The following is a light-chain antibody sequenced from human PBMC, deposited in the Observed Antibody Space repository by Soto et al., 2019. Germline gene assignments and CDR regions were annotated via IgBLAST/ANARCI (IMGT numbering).Light chain of an antibody. Sequence: EIVMTQSPATLSVSPGERATLSCRASQSVSSNLAWYQQKPGQAPRLLIYDASNRATGIPARFSGSGSGTHFTLTISRLEPGDFAVYYCQQYNDRPPITFGQGTRLENK. V-gene: IGKV3D-15*01. J-gene: IGKJ5*01. CDR2: DAS. CDR3: QQYNDRPPIT. CDR1: QSVSSN.